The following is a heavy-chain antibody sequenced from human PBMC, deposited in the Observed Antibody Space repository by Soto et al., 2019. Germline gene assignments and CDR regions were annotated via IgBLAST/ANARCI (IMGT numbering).Heavy chain of an antibody. CDR3: ARARSSGRFDP. Sequence: ASVKVSCKASGYTFSRYYMHWVRQAPGQGLEWMGWINPNSGGTNYAQKFQGWVTMTRDTSISTAYMELSRLRSDDTAVYYCARARSSGRFDPWGQGTLVTVSS. J-gene: IGHJ5*02. D-gene: IGHD6-6*01. V-gene: IGHV1-2*04. CDR2: INPNSGGT. CDR1: GYTFSRYY.